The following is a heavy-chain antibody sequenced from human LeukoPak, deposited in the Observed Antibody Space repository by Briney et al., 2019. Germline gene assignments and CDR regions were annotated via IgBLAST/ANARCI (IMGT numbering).Heavy chain of an antibody. V-gene: IGHV3-7*01. D-gene: IGHD1-26*01. Sequence: GGSLRLSCAASGFTFSGYWMSWVRQTPEKGLELVANIKQDGSEKYYVDSVKGRFTISRDNAKNSLYLQMISLRADDTAVYYCARDKIVGPTTLDYWGQGTLVAVSS. CDR2: IKQDGSEK. CDR1: GFTFSGYW. J-gene: IGHJ4*02. CDR3: ARDKIVGPTTLDY.